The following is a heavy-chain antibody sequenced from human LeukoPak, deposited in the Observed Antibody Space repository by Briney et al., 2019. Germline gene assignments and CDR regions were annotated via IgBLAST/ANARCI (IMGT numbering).Heavy chain of an antibody. CDR3: AREVKKGIAAAGSRDY. J-gene: IGHJ4*02. CDR2: IGTSGGST. V-gene: IGHV3-23*01. D-gene: IGHD6-13*01. Sequence: GGSLRLSCAASGFTFSSYCMSWVRQAPGKGLEWVSGIGTSGGSTYYADSVKGRFTISRDNSKNTLYLQMNSLRAEDTAVYYCAREVKKGIAAAGSRDYWGQGTLVTVSS. CDR1: GFTFSSYC.